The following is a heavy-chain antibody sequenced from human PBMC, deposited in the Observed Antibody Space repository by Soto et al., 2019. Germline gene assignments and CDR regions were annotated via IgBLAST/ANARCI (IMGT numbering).Heavy chain of an antibody. CDR3: AKVTSSWYGVDY. CDR2: ISGSGGST. V-gene: IGHV3-23*01. D-gene: IGHD6-13*01. CDR1: GFTFSSYA. J-gene: IGHJ4*02. Sequence: PGGSLRLSCAASGFTFSSYAMSWVRQAPGKGLEWVSAISGSGGSTYYADSVKGRFTISRDNPKNTLYLQMNSLRAEDTAVYYCAKVTSSWYGVDYWGQAPLVTVFS.